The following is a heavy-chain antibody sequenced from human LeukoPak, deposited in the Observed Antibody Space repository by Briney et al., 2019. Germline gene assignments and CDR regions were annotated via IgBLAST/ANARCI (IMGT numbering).Heavy chain of an antibody. V-gene: IGHV3-9*01. Sequence: GRSLRLSCAASGFTFDDYAMHWLRQAPGKGLEWVSYITWNSGIKGYADSVKGRFTISRDNAKNSLILQMNSLRVEDTALYYCAKLGGAFDIWGQGTMVIVSS. CDR1: GFTFDDYA. CDR3: AKLGGAFDI. CDR2: ITWNSGIK. D-gene: IGHD3-16*01. J-gene: IGHJ3*02.